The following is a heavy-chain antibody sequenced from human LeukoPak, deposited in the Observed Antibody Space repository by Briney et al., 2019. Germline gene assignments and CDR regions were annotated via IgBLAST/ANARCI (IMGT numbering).Heavy chain of an antibody. J-gene: IGHJ3*02. V-gene: IGHV3-30*02. Sequence: TGGSLRLSCAASGFTFSSYSMNWVRQAPGKGLEWVAFIRYDGSNKYYADSVKGRFTISRDNSKNTLYLQMNSLRAEDTAVYYCAKDSMVRALGDAFDIWGQGTMVTVSS. D-gene: IGHD3-10*01. CDR1: GFTFSSYS. CDR2: IRYDGSNK. CDR3: AKDSMVRALGDAFDI.